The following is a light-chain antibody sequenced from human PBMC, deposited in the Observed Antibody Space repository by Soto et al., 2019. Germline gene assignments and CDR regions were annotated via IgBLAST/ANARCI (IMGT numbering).Light chain of an antibody. J-gene: IGLJ2*01. CDR2: DVN. V-gene: IGLV2-11*01. Sequence: QSALTQPRSVSGSPGQSVTISCTGTSSDVGGYHYVSWYQHHPGKAPKIIIYDVNQRPSGVPDRFSGSKSGNSASLTISGVQTEDEAYYYCCSYAGSYTVVFGGGTKLTVL. CDR3: CSYAGSYTVV. CDR1: SSDVGGYHY.